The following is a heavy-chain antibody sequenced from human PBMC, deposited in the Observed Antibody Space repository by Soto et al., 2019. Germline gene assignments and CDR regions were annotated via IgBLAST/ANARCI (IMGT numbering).Heavy chain of an antibody. V-gene: IGHV3-30*03. Sequence: PXGSRRLSCAASGFSFSGYGLHWVRQAPGKGLEWLAAISNDGSNKYYGDSVKGRFTISRDNSKNTLYLQINSLRAEDTAVYYCARDLHSSGWYHYYYYGMDVWGQGPTVTVSS. J-gene: IGHJ6*02. D-gene: IGHD6-19*01. CDR1: GFSFSGYG. CDR2: ISNDGSNK. CDR3: ARDLHSSGWYHYYYYGMDV.